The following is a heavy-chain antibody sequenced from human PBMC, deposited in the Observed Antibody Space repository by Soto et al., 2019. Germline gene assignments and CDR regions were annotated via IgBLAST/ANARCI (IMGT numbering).Heavy chain of an antibody. CDR1: GFTFSSYG. V-gene: IGHV3-30*18. Sequence: QVQLVESGGGVVQTGRSLRLSCAASGFTFSSYGMHWVRQAPGKGLEWVAVISYDGSNKYYADSVKGRFTISRDNSKNTLYLQMNSLRAEDTAVYYCAKEDYWGQGTLVTVSS. CDR2: ISYDGSNK. CDR3: AKEDY. J-gene: IGHJ4*02.